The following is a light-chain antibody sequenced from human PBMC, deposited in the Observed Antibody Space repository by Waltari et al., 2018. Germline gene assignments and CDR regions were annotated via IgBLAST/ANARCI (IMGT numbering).Light chain of an antibody. CDR1: SSDLGNYNF. J-gene: IGLJ2*01. CDR3: NSYTTGSTLTVI. CDR2: DVS. Sequence: QSALTQPASVSGSPGQSLTISCTRPSSDLGNYNFVSWYQQHPGKAPKLIIYDVSNRPSGVSNRFSGSWSGNTASLTISGLQAEDEADYYCNSYTTGSTLTVIFGGGTKLTVL. V-gene: IGLV2-14*03.